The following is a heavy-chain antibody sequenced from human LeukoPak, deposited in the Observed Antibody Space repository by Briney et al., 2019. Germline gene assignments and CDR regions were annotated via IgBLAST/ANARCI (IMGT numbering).Heavy chain of an antibody. Sequence: PSETLSLTCTVSGGSISSGGYYWSWIRQHPGKGLEWIGYIYYSGSTYYNPSLKSRVTIPVDTSKNQFSLKLSSVTAADTAVYYCASSRAYYYGSGSYPPFDYWGQGTLVTVSS. CDR2: IYYSGST. V-gene: IGHV4-31*03. D-gene: IGHD3-10*01. CDR1: GGSISSGGYY. J-gene: IGHJ4*02. CDR3: ASSRAYYYGSGSYPPFDY.